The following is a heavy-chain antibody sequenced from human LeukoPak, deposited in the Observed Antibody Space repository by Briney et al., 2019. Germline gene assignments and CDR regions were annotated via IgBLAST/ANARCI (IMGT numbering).Heavy chain of an antibody. CDR3: ARHASWSAAGTSFDY. V-gene: IGHV4-59*08. J-gene: IGHJ4*02. Sequence: PSETLSLTCTVSGGSISSYYWSWIRQPPGKGLEWIGYIYYSGSTNYNPSLKSRVTISVDTSKNQFSLKLSSVTAADTAVYYCARHASWSAAGTSFDYWGQGTLVTVSS. CDR2: IYYSGST. CDR1: GGSISSYY. D-gene: IGHD6-13*01.